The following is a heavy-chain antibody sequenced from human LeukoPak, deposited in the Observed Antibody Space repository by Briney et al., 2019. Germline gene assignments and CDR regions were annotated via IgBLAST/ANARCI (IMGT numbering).Heavy chain of an antibody. CDR2: IYYSGST. D-gene: IGHD6-13*01. CDR1: GGSISSSSYY. Sequence: SETLSLTCTASGGSISSSSYYWGWIRQPPGKGLEWIGSIYYSGSTYYNPSLKSRVTISVDTSKNQFSLKLSSVTAADTAVYYCASYSSSWYTDYWGQGTLVTVSS. J-gene: IGHJ4*02. CDR3: ASYSSSWYTDY. V-gene: IGHV4-39*01.